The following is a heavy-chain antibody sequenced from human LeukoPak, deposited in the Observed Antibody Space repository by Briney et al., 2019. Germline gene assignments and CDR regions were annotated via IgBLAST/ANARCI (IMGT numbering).Heavy chain of an antibody. CDR2: MYHDGYT. Sequence: SETLSLTCAVSGGSISNTDHWNWVRQPPGTGLEWIGEMYHDGYTNYNPSLKSRVTMSVDKSKNQFSLKLTSVSAADAAVYYCARSRGAVAGWSFDIWGQGTVVTVSS. CDR1: GGSISNTDH. CDR3: ARSRGAVAGWSFDI. V-gene: IGHV4-4*02. D-gene: IGHD6-19*01. J-gene: IGHJ3*02.